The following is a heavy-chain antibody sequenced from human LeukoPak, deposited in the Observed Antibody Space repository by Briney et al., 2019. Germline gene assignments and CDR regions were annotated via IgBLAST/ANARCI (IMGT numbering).Heavy chain of an antibody. J-gene: IGHJ4*02. Sequence: GGSLRLSCAASGFTFSSYAMSWVRQAPGKGLEWVSAISGSGGSAYYADSVKGRFTISRDNSKNTLYLQMNGLRAEDTAVYYCAKDYDFWSGYPYYFDYWGQGTLVTVSS. D-gene: IGHD3-3*01. V-gene: IGHV3-23*01. CDR2: ISGSGGSA. CDR1: GFTFSSYA. CDR3: AKDYDFWSGYPYYFDY.